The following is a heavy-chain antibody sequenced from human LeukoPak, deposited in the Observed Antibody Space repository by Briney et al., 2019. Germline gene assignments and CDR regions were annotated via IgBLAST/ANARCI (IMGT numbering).Heavy chain of an antibody. D-gene: IGHD1-1*01. J-gene: IGHJ3*01. Sequence: GGSLRLSCAAPGFTVSSNYMNWVRQAPGKGLEWVSVIYSGGSTYYADSVKGRFTISRDNSKNTLYLQMNSLRAEDTAVYYCARWKPRSDALDVWGKGTMVMVPS. CDR3: ARWKPRSDALDV. V-gene: IGHV3-53*01. CDR1: GFTVSSNY. CDR2: IYSGGST.